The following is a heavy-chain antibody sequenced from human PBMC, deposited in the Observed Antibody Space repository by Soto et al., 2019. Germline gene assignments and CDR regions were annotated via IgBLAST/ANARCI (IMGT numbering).Heavy chain of an antibody. J-gene: IGHJ5*02. V-gene: IGHV1-8*01. D-gene: IGHD3-16*01. CDR1: GYSFTNND. CDR3: ARMATFGSLNWFDP. Sequence: ASVKVSCKASGYSFTNNDVSWVRQATGQGLEWMGWMNPGSGDTGYAQKFQGRVTMTRDISIATAYMELSSLRSDDTAIYYCARMATFGSLNWFDPWGQGALVTVSS. CDR2: MNPGSGDT.